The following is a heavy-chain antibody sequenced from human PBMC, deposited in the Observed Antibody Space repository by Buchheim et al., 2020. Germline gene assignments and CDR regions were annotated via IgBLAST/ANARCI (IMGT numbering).Heavy chain of an antibody. V-gene: IGHV3-7*01. Sequence: EVQLVESGGGLVQPGGSLRLSCAASGFTFSSYWMSWVRQAPGKGLEWVANIKQDGSEKYYVDSVKGRFTISRDNAKNSLYLQMNSLRAEDTAVYYCARDSRIAARPSYYYYGMDVWGQGTT. CDR3: ARDSRIAARPSYYYYGMDV. D-gene: IGHD6-6*01. CDR1: GFTFSSYW. J-gene: IGHJ6*02. CDR2: IKQDGSEK.